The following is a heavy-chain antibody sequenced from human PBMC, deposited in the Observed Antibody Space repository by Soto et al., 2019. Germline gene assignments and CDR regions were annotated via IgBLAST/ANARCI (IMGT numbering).Heavy chain of an antibody. CDR2: IIPIFGTA. CDR1: GGTFSSYA. V-gene: IGHV1-69*13. D-gene: IGHD5-18*01. CDR3: ARGKDVDTAMPSDY. J-gene: IGHJ4*02. Sequence: ASVKVSCKASGGTFSSYAISWVRQAPGQGLEWMGGIIPIFGTANYAQKFQGRVTITADESTSTAYMELSSLRSEDTAVYYCARGKDVDTAMPSDYWGQGTLVTVSS.